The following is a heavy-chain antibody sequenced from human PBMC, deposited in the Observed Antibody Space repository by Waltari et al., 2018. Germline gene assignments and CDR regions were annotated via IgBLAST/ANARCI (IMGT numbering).Heavy chain of an antibody. D-gene: IGHD5-12*01. CDR1: GVRFFSYA. J-gene: IGHJ4*02. CDR2: ISGSDGSFIKT. V-gene: IGHV3-23*01. CDR3: STTTDGYNSDLDH. Sequence: EVQLMESGGALVKPGGSMRLACEGYGVRFFSYAMGWVRQARGMLLPWFSGISGSDGSFIKTHSADSVTGRFTSSRDNSTNTLYLPMHNLRAADTAIYYCSTTTDGYNSDLDHWGRGPLVTVST.